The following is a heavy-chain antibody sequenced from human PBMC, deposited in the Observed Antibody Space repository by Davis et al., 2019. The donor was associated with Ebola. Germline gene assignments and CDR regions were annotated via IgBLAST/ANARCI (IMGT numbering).Heavy chain of an antibody. CDR1: GYTFTSYG. D-gene: IGHD3-10*01. CDR2: ISGYNGNT. Sequence: AASVKVSCKASGYTFTSYGISWVRQAPGQGLEWMGWISGYNGNTNYAQKVQGRVTMTTDTSTSTAYMELRSLRSDDTALYYCARGITMVRGEGWFDPWGQGTLVSVSS. V-gene: IGHV1-18*04. J-gene: IGHJ5*02. CDR3: ARGITMVRGEGWFDP.